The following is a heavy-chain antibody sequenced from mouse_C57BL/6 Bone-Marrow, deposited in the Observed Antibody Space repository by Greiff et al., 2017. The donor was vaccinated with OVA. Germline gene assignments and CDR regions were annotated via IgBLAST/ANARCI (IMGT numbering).Heavy chain of an antibody. CDR2: IYPRSGNT. CDR1: GYTFTSYG. Sequence: QVQLQQSGAELARPGASVKLSCKASGYTFTSYGIRWVKQRPGQGLEWIGEIYPRSGNTYYNEKFKGKATLTADKSSSTAYMELRSLTSEDSAVYYCAREDITYDYGSSDFDYWGQGTTLTVSS. V-gene: IGHV1-81*01. D-gene: IGHD1-1*01. J-gene: IGHJ2*01. CDR3: AREDITYDYGSSDFDY.